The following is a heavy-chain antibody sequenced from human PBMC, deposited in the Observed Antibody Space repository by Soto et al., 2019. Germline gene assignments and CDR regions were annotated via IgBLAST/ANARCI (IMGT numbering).Heavy chain of an antibody. J-gene: IGHJ4*02. CDR3: TTQEYSSSASLDY. Sequence: GGSLRLSCAASGVTLSNAWMNWVRKAQVKGQEWVGRIKSKTDGGTTDYAAPVKGRFTISRDDSKNTLYLQMNSLKTEDTAVYYCTTQEYSSSASLDYWGQGTLVTVSS. CDR1: GVTLSNAW. CDR2: IKSKTDGGTT. V-gene: IGHV3-15*07. D-gene: IGHD6-6*01.